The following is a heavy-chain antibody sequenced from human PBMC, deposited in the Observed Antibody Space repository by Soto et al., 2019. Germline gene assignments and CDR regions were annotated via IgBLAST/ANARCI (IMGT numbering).Heavy chain of an antibody. CDR2: INSDGSST. CDR1: GFTFSSHW. Sequence: SGGSLRLSCAASGFTFSSHWMHWVRQAPGKGLMWVSRINSDGSSTSYAESVKGRFTISRDNAKNTVFLQMNSLRAEDTAVYYCARGVTDTTGSSYWGRGVLVTVSS. V-gene: IGHV3-74*01. CDR3: ARGVTDTTGSSY. J-gene: IGHJ4*02. D-gene: IGHD4-17*01.